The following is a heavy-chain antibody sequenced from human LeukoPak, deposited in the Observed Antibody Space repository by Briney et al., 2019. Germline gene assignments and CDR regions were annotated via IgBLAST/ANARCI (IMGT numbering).Heavy chain of an antibody. D-gene: IGHD5-24*01. CDR2: INSDGSST. Sequence: GGSLRLSCAASGFTFSSYWMHWVRQAPGKGLVWVSRINSDGSSTSYADSVKGRLTISRDNAKNTLYLQMNSLRAEDTAVYYCARVVRDGYNEAFDIWGQGTMVTVSS. J-gene: IGHJ3*02. CDR1: GFTFSSYW. V-gene: IGHV3-74*01. CDR3: ARVVRDGYNEAFDI.